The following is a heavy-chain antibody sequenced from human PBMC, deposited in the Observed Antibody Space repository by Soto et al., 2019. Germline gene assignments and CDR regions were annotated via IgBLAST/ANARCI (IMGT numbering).Heavy chain of an antibody. CDR3: ARDDAIFGAIPRMDI. J-gene: IGHJ6*02. V-gene: IGHV3-21*02. CDR2: ITTSSTRSI. Sequence: EVQLVESGGGLVKPGGSLRLSCSASGFPFSSYTMYWVRQAPGKGLEWVSSITTSSTRSIFYADSVKGRFTISRNNANNILYLQMNNLRVEDTAVYYCARDDAIFGAIPRMDIWGQGTTVTVSS. D-gene: IGHD3-3*01. CDR1: GFPFSSYT.